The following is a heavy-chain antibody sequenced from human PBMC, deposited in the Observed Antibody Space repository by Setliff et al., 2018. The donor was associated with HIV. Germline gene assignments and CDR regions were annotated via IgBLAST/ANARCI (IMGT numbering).Heavy chain of an antibody. CDR2: INCVNGDT. D-gene: IGHD3-10*01. V-gene: IGHV1-46*01. CDR1: GYSFTSYY. CDR3: ARETQTGSGSYFA. Sequence: GASVKVSCKTSGYSFTSYYVNWVRQAPGQGLEWVGIINCVNGDTRYAQEFQGRVTITSDTSTTTVYMDLSSLTTQDTAVYYCARETQTGSGSYFAWGQGTLVTV. J-gene: IGHJ4*02.